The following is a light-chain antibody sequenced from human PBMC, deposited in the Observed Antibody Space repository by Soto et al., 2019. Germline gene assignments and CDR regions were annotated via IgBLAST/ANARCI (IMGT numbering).Light chain of an antibody. V-gene: IGKV3-15*01. CDR2: GAS. CDR3: QQYNNWPPLT. Sequence: EIVMTQSPATLSVSPGERATLSCRPSQSVSNNLAWYQQKPGQAPRPLIYGASTRATGIPARFSGSGSGTDFTLTISSLQSEDFSVYYCQQYNNWPPLTFGGGTKVEIK. J-gene: IGKJ4*01. CDR1: QSVSNN.